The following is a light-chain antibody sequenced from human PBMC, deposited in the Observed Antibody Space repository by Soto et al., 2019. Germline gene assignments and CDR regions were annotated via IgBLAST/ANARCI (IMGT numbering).Light chain of an antibody. Sequence: EIVLTQSPGTLSLSPGERATLSCRASQSVSSSYLAWYQQKPGQAPRLLIYGASSRATGIPDRFSGSGSGTDFTLTISRLEPEEFAVYYGQQYGSSFTYTFGQGTKLEIK. J-gene: IGKJ2*01. CDR2: GAS. CDR3: QQYGSSFTYT. CDR1: QSVSSSY. V-gene: IGKV3-20*01.